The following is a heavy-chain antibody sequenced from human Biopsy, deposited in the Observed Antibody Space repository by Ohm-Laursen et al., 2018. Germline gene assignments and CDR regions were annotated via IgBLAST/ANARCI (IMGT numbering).Heavy chain of an antibody. Sequence: ASVKVSCKASGYTFTSHDINWVQQATGQGLEWMGWMSPNTGNTVYAQRFQDRVTMTSDTSTGTAYMELTSLTSDDTAVYFCARWETTLGRSLDSWGQGILVAVSS. CDR2: MSPNTGNT. CDR1: GYTFTSHD. D-gene: IGHD1-26*01. J-gene: IGHJ4*02. V-gene: IGHV1-8*01. CDR3: ARWETTLGRSLDS.